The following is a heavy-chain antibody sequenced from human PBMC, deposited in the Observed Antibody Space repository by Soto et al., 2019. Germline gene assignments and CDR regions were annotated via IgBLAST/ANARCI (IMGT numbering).Heavy chain of an antibody. V-gene: IGHV5-51*01. Sequence: GESLKISCKGSGHIFSNYWIGWVRQMPGKGLEWMGIIYPGDSDTRYSPSFQGQVTITVDKSINTAYLQWSRLKASDTAMYYCARQRLWGTSGYYYFENWGQGTLVTVSS. CDR1: GHIFSNYW. D-gene: IGHD3-22*01. CDR2: IYPGDSDT. J-gene: IGHJ4*02. CDR3: ARQRLWGTSGYYYFEN.